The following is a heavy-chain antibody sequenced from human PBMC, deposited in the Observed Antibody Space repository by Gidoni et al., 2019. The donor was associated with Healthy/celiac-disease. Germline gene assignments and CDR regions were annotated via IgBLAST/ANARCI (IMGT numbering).Heavy chain of an antibody. CDR1: GFTFSGSA. V-gene: IGHV3-73*02. D-gene: IGHD2-2*02. Sequence: EVQLVESGGGLVQPGGSLNLSCAASGFTFSGSAMHWVRQASGKGLEWVGRIRSKANSYATAYAASVKGRFTISRDDSKNTAYLQMNSLKTEDTAVYYCTRQPSKDCSSTSCYNMDYWGQGTLVTVSS. CDR3: TRQPSKDCSSTSCYNMDY. CDR2: IRSKANSYAT. J-gene: IGHJ4*02.